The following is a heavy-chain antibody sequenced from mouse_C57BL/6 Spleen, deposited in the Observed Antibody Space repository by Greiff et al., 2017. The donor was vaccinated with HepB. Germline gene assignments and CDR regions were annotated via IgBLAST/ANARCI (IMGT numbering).Heavy chain of an antibody. J-gene: IGHJ3*01. CDR2: IDPSDSYT. D-gene: IGHD2-2*01. CDR1: GYTFTSYW. Sequence: VKLMESGAELVMPGASVKLSCKASGYTFTSYWMHWVKQRPGQGLEWIGEIDPSDSYTNYNQKFKGKSTLTVDKSSSTAYMQLSSLTSEDSAVYYCARSKGYGYDTWFAYWGQGTLVTVSA. CDR3: ARSKGYGYDTWFAY. V-gene: IGHV1-69*01.